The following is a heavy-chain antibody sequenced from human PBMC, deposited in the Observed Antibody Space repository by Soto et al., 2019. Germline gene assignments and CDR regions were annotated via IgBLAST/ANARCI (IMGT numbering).Heavy chain of an antibody. Sequence: GGSLRLSCAASGFAFSFYAMSWVRQAPGKGLEWVSGVSTSGSSTYYADSVKGRFTISRDNSKNTVDLLMNSLRAEDTAIYYCAKGQPLGYCSSTSCSTAFDIWGQGTMVTVSS. J-gene: IGHJ3*02. D-gene: IGHD2-2*01. CDR3: AKGQPLGYCSSTSCSTAFDI. CDR1: GFAFSFYA. CDR2: VSTSGSST. V-gene: IGHV3-23*01.